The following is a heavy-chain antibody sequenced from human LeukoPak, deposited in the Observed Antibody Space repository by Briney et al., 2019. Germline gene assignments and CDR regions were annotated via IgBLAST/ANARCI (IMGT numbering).Heavy chain of an antibody. Sequence: KASETLSLTCAVYGGSFNGYYWTWIRQPPGKGLEWIGEINHSGSTDYNPSLKSRVTISVDTSKNQFSLKLNSVTAADTAVYYCARHLSADFWSGYTNWFDPWGQGTLVTVSS. V-gene: IGHV4-34*01. CDR3: ARHLSADFWSGYTNWFDP. J-gene: IGHJ5*02. CDR2: INHSGST. D-gene: IGHD3-3*01. CDR1: GGSFNGYY.